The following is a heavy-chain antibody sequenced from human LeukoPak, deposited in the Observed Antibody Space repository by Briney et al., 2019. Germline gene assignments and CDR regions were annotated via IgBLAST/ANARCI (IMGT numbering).Heavy chain of an antibody. V-gene: IGHV1-8*03. J-gene: IGHJ5*02. D-gene: IGHD5-12*01. CDR2: MNPNTANT. CDR1: GYTFTSYD. CDR3: ARGMAEAYDYNWFED. Sequence: GASVKVSCKASGYTFTSYDINWVRQATGQGLEWMGWMNPNTANTGSAQKFQGRVTITRNTSISTAYMELSSLTSEDTAVYFCARGMAEAYDYNWFEDWGQGTLVTVSS.